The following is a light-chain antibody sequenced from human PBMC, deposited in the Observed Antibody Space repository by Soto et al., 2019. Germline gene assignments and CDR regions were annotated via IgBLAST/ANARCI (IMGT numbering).Light chain of an antibody. CDR3: QQRNIWPPVT. V-gene: IGKV3-11*01. J-gene: IGKJ5*01. CDR1: QDINTY. Sequence: EVVLTQSPATLYLSPGEKAILSCRASQDINTYLGWYQQKPGQAPRLLIYGAFNRATGIPARFSGSGSGTDFTLTISSLEPEDSAIYYCQQRNIWPPVTFGQGTRLEIK. CDR2: GAF.